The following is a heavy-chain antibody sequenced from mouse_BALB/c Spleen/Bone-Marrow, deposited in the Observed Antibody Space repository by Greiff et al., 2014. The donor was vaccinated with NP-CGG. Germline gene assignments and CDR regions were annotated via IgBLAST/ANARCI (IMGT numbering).Heavy chain of an antibody. CDR1: GYAFTNYL. CDR3: ARSRTGFAY. CDR2: INPGSGGT. J-gene: IGHJ3*01. V-gene: IGHV1-54*03. Sequence: VQLQQSGAELVRPGTSVKVSCEASGYAFTNYLIEWVKQRPGQGLEWIGVINPGSGGTNYNEKFKGKATLTADKSSSTAYMQLSSLTSDDSAVYFCARSRTGFAYWGQGTLVTVSA.